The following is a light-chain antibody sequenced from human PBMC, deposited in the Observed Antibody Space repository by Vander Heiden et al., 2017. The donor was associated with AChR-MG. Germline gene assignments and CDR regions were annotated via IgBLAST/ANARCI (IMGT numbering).Light chain of an antibody. CDR1: SAYRNYA. J-gene: IGLJ2*01. CDR2: VGTDGIVG. V-gene: IGLV9-49*03. CDR3: GTDLGSGSNLVWV. Sequence: QPVLTQPPSASASLRASVTPTCPVSSAYRNYAVDWYQPRPGKRHASMVRVGTDGIVGSKGEGIPDRFSVLGSGLKRYLTIKNIQEDDEGDYHCGTDLGSGSNLVWVFGGGTKLTVL.